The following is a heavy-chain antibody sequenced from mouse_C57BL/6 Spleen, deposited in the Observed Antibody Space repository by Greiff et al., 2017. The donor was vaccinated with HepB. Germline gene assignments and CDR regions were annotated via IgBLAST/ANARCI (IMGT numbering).Heavy chain of an antibody. CDR1: GYTFTSYW. CDR3: ARDGVFPAVAYYAMDY. J-gene: IGHJ4*01. Sequence: QVQLQQPGAELVKPVASVKLSCKASGYTFTSYWMHWVKQRPGRGLEWIGRIDPNSGGTKYNEKFKSKATLTVDKPSSTAYMQLSSLTSEDSAVYYCARDGVFPAVAYYAMDYWGQGTSVTVSS. CDR2: IDPNSGGT. D-gene: IGHD1-1*01. V-gene: IGHV1-72*01.